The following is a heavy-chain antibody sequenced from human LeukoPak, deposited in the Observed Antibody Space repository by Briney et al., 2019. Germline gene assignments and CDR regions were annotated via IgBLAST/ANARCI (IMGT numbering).Heavy chain of an antibody. CDR2: IRQDAGDK. CDR3: ARDRDGDLDP. D-gene: IGHD4-17*01. Sequence: PGGSLRLSGAASGFTFSNYWMAWVRQAPGRGLEWVANIRQDAGDKNYVDSVKGRFTISRDNAKNPLFLQMNSLRAEDTALYYCARDRDGDLDPWGQGTLVTVSS. V-gene: IGHV3-7*03. J-gene: IGHJ5*02. CDR1: GFTFSNYW.